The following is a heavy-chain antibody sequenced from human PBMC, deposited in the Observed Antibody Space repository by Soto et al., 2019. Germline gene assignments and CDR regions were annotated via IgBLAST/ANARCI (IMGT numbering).Heavy chain of an antibody. Sequence: QVQLVESGGGVVQPGRSLRLSCAASGFIFSNYVMYWVRQAPGKGLEWVAFMSYDGTTKYYADSVKGGFTISRDNSKNALYLQMNNLRPEDTGVYYCAREVLWSRYFDYWGQGTLVTVSS. V-gene: IGHV3-30-3*01. D-gene: IGHD2-21*01. CDR3: AREVLWSRYFDY. J-gene: IGHJ4*02. CDR1: GFIFSNYV. CDR2: MSYDGTTK.